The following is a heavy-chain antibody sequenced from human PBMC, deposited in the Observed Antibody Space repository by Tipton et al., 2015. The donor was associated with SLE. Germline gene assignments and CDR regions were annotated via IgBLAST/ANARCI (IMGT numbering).Heavy chain of an antibody. Sequence: LRLSCAVYGGSFRGYYWSWIRQPPGKGLEWIGEINHSGSTNYNPSLKSRVTISVDTSKNQFSLKLSSVTAADTAVYYCSRVPVDGYSSSWYANYYYYYYMDVLIKGTTVTVSS. CDR3: SRVPVDGYSSSWYANYYYYYYMDV. V-gene: IGHV4-34*01. D-gene: IGHD6-13*01. CDR2: INHSGST. J-gene: IGHJ6*03. CDR1: GGSFRGYY.